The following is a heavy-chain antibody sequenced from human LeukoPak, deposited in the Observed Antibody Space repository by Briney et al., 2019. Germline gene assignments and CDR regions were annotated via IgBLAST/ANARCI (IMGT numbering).Heavy chain of an antibody. CDR2: IYYSGST. CDR1: GGSISSYY. CDR3: ARVYYDFWSGNYYYYYYMDV. J-gene: IGHJ6*03. D-gene: IGHD3-3*01. V-gene: IGHV4-59*01. Sequence: KPSETLSLTCTVSGGSISSYYWSWIRQPPGKGLEWIGYIYYSGSTNYNPSLKSRVTISVDTSKNQFSLKLSSVTAAGTAVYYCARVYYDFWSGNYYYYYYMDVWGKGTTVTVSS.